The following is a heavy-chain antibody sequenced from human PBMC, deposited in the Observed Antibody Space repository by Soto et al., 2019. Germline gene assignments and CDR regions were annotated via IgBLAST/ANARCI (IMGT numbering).Heavy chain of an antibody. CDR3: VRDSHGDY. V-gene: IGHV3-74*01. CDR1: GLTLSNNW. J-gene: IGHJ4*02. Sequence: EVQLVDSGGGLVQPGGSLRLSCAGSGLTLSNNWMHWVRQAPGKGLEWVSRIDHDGPTDYADSVRGRFTISRDNAENTLYLQMNSLRPEDTAVYYCVRDSHGDYWGQGTLVTVSS. CDR2: IDHDGPT.